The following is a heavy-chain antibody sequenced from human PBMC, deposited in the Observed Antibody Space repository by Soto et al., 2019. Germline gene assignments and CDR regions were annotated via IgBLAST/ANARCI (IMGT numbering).Heavy chain of an antibody. CDR3: AKFSRSSGWYYYSGMDV. V-gene: IGHV3-23*01. J-gene: IGHJ6*02. D-gene: IGHD6-19*01. Sequence: GGSLRLSRTAAEGTFRSYARSWVRQTQEKGLEWVSAISGSGGSTYYADSVKGRFTISRDNSKNTLYLQMNSLRAEDTAVYYCAKFSRSSGWYYYSGMDVWGQGTTVTVSS. CDR1: EGTFRSYA. CDR2: ISGSGGST.